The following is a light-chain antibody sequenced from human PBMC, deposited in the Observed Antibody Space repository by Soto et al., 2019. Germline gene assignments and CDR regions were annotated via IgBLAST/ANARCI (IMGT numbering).Light chain of an antibody. CDR1: QSINNRY. Sequence: EIVLTQSPGTLSLSPGERATLSCRASQSINNRYLAWYQQKPGQAPRLLIYAASSRATGITDRFTGSGSGTDYTLTISRLAPEDFAVYYCQQFGSSPGFTFGPGTKVDIK. V-gene: IGKV3-20*01. J-gene: IGKJ3*01. CDR3: QQFGSSPGFT. CDR2: AAS.